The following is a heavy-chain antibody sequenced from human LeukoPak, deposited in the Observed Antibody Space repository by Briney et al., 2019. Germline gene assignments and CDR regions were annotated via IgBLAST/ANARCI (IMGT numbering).Heavy chain of an antibody. CDR2: IYSSGNT. CDR3: AREVMTTRYFDY. J-gene: IGHJ4*02. V-gene: IGHV3-53*01. CDR1: QLTVSSNY. D-gene: IGHD3-22*01. Sequence: PGGSLRPSCAASQLTVSSNYISSVRQAPGKGLEWVSVIYSSGNTYYADSVRGRFTVSRDKSKNTGYLQLNSLRVEDTAVYYCAREVMTTRYFDYWGQGTLVTVSS.